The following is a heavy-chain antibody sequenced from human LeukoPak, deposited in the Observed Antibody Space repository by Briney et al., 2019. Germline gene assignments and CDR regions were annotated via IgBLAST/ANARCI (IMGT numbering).Heavy chain of an antibody. CDR1: GYTFTGYY. CDR3: ARLDGTGRSQIMIDY. CDR2: INPNSGGT. J-gene: IGHJ4*02. Sequence: ASVKVSCKASGYTFTGYYIHWVRQAPGQGLEWMGRINPNSGGTNSAQKFQVRVTMTWDTSVNTGYLELGILRSDDAAVYYCARLDGTGRSQIMIDYWGQGTLVTVSS. D-gene: IGHD1-14*01. V-gene: IGHV1-2*06.